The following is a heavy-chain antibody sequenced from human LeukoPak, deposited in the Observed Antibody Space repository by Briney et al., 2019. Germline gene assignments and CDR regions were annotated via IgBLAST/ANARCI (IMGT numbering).Heavy chain of an antibody. Sequence: PGGSLRLSCEGSAFIFSGHWMNWVRQTPGKGLEWVSAITGSGSNTYYADSVKGRFTISRDNSKNTLLLQMNSLRAEDTAVYYCAKGGTYSWFDPWGQGTLVTVSS. J-gene: IGHJ5*02. D-gene: IGHD1-26*01. CDR2: ITGSGSNT. V-gene: IGHV3-23*01. CDR3: AKGGTYSWFDP. CDR1: AFIFSGHW.